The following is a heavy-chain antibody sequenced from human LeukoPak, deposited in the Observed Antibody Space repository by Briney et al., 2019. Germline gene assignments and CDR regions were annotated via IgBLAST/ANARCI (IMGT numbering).Heavy chain of an antibody. CDR1: GFTFSSYG. Sequence: PGRSLRLSCAASGFTFSSYGMHWVRQAPGKGLEWVAVIWYDGSNKYYADSVKGRFTISRDNSKNKLYLQMNSLRAEDTAVYYCAKERGYYYDSSGYSTWGQGTLVTVSS. CDR3: AKERGYYYDSSGYST. J-gene: IGHJ5*02. D-gene: IGHD3-22*01. V-gene: IGHV3-33*06. CDR2: IWYDGSNK.